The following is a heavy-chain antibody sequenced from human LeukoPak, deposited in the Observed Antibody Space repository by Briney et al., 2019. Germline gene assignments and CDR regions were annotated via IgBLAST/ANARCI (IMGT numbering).Heavy chain of an antibody. CDR2: IYYSGST. V-gene: IGHV4-39*07. CDR3: ARDPGLRYFDL. D-gene: IGHD3-9*01. Sequence: PSETLSLTCTVSGGSISSSSYYWGWIRQPPGKGLEWIGSIYYSGSTYYNPSLKSRVTISVDTSKNQFSLKLSSVTAADTAVYYCARDPGLRYFDLWGQGTLVTVSS. J-gene: IGHJ4*02. CDR1: GGSISSSSYY.